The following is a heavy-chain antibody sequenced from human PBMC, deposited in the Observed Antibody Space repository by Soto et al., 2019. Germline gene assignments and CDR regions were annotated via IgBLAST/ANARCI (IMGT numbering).Heavy chain of an antibody. CDR2: ISAYNGNT. V-gene: IGHV1-18*04. J-gene: IGHJ5*02. D-gene: IGHD3-22*01. Sequence: ASVKVSCKASGYTFTSYGISWVRQAPGQGLGWMGWISAYNGNTNYAQKLQGRVTMTTDTSTSTAYMELRSLRSDDTAVYYCARDLYYDSSGYYYLGWLFDPWGQGTLVTVSS. CDR1: GYTFTSYG. CDR3: ARDLYYDSSGYYYLGWLFDP.